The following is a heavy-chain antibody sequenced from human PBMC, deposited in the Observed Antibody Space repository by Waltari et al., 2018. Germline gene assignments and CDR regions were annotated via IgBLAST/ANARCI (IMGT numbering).Heavy chain of an antibody. CDR1: GFTFNTFV. J-gene: IGHJ5*01. Sequence: EVQLVESGGGLVQPGGSLRIPCGASGFTFNTFVMSWIRQAPGKGLEWVASINQDGSDRRYVDSVKDRFTISRDNARNSLFLQMNSLTAEDTAMYYCARVPYYINIWFDSWGQGTLVTVSS. D-gene: IGHD3-22*01. CDR3: ARVPYYINIWFDS. CDR2: INQDGSDR. V-gene: IGHV3-7*01.